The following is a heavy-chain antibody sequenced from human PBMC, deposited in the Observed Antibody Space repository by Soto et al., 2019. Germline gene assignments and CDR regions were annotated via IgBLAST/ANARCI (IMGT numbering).Heavy chain of an antibody. V-gene: IGHV6-1*01. CDR3: AREITVVVVAATPIDAFYI. Sequence: SQTLSLTCAISGDSVSSKSAAWNWIRQSPSRGLEWLGRTYYRSKWYNDYAVSVKSRITINPDTSKNQFSLQLNSVTPEDTAVYYCAREITVVVVAATPIDAFYIWGQGTMVTVSS. J-gene: IGHJ3*02. CDR1: GDSVSSKSAA. D-gene: IGHD2-15*01. CDR2: TYYRSKWYN.